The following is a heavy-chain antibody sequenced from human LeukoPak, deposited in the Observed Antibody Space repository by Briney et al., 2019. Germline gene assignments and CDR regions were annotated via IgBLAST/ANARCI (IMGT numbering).Heavy chain of an antibody. J-gene: IGHJ4*02. D-gene: IGHD6-13*01. Sequence: QSGGSLRLSCAASGFTFSSYEMNWVRQAPGKGLEWVSYISSSGSTIYYADSVKGRFTISRDNAKNSLYLQMNSLRGEDTAVYYCATDGGPAYSSSWYLYWGQGSLVTVSS. V-gene: IGHV3-48*03. CDR3: ATDGGPAYSSSWYLY. CDR2: ISSSGSTI. CDR1: GFTFSSYE.